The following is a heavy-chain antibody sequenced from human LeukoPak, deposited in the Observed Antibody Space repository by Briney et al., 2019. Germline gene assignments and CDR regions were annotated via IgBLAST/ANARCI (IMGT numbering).Heavy chain of an antibody. J-gene: IGHJ4*02. CDR1: GGSISSYY. CDR3: ARVSCSGGNCYFDY. V-gene: IGHV4-59*01. D-gene: IGHD2-15*01. CDR2: IYHSGST. Sequence: SETLSLTCTVSGGSISSYYWSWIRQPPGKGLEWLGYIYHSGSTNYNPSLKSRVAQSVDTSKSQFSLKLRSVTAADTAVYYRARVSCSGGNCYFDYWGQGTLVTVSS.